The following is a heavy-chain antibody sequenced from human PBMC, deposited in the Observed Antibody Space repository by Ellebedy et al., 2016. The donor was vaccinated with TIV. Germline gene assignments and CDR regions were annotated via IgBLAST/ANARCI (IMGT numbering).Heavy chain of an antibody. CDR3: AKTPIAVAGDYFDY. V-gene: IGHV3-7*03. D-gene: IGHD6-19*01. CDR2: IKQDGSEK. J-gene: IGHJ4*02. CDR1: GFTFSSYW. Sequence: PGGSLRLSCAASGFTFSSYWMSWVRQAPGKGLEWVANIKQDGSEKYYVDSVKGRLTISRDNAKNSLYLQMNSLRAEDTAVYYCAKTPIAVAGDYFDYWGQGTLVTVSS.